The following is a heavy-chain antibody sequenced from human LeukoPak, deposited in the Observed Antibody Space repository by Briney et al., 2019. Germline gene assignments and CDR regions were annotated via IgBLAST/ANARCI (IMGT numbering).Heavy chain of an antibody. CDR3: VRDQDWAFDY. Sequence: GGSPRLSCAASGFTFSSYTMNWIRQAPGKGLEWISFINTKSKAVYYADSVKGRFTISRDNARNLLHLQMNSLRAEDTALYFCVRDQDWAFDYWGQGTLVTVSS. D-gene: IGHD3-9*01. J-gene: IGHJ4*02. V-gene: IGHV3-48*01. CDR1: GFTFSSYT. CDR2: INTKSKAV.